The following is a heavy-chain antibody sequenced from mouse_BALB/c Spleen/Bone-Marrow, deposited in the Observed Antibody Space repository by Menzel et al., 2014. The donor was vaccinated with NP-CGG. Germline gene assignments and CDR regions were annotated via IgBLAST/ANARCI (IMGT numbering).Heavy chain of an antibody. J-gene: IGHJ4*01. D-gene: IGHD2-10*02. V-gene: IGHV1S126*01. CDR3: TRQYGSYYAMDY. Sequence: VKLMESGAELVRPGASVKVSCKASGCTFTSYWINWVKQRPGQGLEWIGNIYPSDSYTNYNQNFKDKATLTVDKSSSTAYMQLSSPTSEDSAVYYCTRQYGSYYAMDYWGQGTSVTVSS. CDR1: GCTFTSYW. CDR2: IYPSDSYT.